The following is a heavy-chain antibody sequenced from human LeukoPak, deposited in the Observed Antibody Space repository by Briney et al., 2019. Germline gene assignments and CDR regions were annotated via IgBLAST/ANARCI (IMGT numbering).Heavy chain of an antibody. CDR1: GGSFSGYY. D-gene: IGHD1-26*01. V-gene: IGHV4-34*01. Sequence: SETLSLTCAVYGGSFSGYYWSWIRQPPGKGLEWIGEINHSGSTNYNPSLKSRVTISVDTSKNQFSLKLSSVTAADTAVYYCARDPYSGSYPSDFDYWGQGTLVTVSP. CDR3: ARDPYSGSYPSDFDY. CDR2: INHSGST. J-gene: IGHJ4*02.